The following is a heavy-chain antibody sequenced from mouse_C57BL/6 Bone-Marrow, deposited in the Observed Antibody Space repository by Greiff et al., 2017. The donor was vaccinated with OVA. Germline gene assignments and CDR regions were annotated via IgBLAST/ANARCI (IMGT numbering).Heavy chain of an antibody. CDR2: IGPGSGST. CDR1: GYTFTDYY. J-gene: IGHJ3*02. D-gene: IGHD1-1*01. Sequence: QVQLQQSGAELVKPGASVKISCKASGYTFTDYYINWVKQRPGQGLEWIGKIGPGSGSTYYNEKFKGKATLTADKASSTAYMQLRSLTSEDSEVYSCAYHDCYGSTCFGDWGQGTLVTV. V-gene: IGHV1-77*01. CDR3: AYHDCYGSTCFGD.